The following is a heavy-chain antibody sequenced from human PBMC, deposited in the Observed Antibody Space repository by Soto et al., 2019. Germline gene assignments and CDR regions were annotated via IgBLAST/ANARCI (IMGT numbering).Heavy chain of an antibody. CDR3: ARVDSRPATSPGDY. CDR2: ISYDGSNK. Sequence: QVQLVESEGGVVQPGRSLRLSCAASGLTFSSYAMHWVRQAPGKGLEWVAVISYDGSNKYYADSVKGRFTISRDNSKNTLYLQMNSLVAEDTAVYYCARVDSRPATSPGDYWGQGTLVTVSS. J-gene: IGHJ4*02. D-gene: IGHD6-13*01. V-gene: IGHV3-30-3*01. CDR1: GLTFSSYA.